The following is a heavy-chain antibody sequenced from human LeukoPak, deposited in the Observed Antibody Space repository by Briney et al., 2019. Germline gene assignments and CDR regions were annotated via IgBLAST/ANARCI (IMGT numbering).Heavy chain of an antibody. CDR3: ARDSGSYPHWFAP. CDR2: IYYSGST. Sequence: SETLSLTCTVSGGSISSYYWSCIRQPPGKGLEWIGYIYYSGSTNYNPSLKSRVTISVDTSKKQFSLKLTSVTAADTAVYYCARDSGSYPHWFAPWGQGTLVTVSS. J-gene: IGHJ5*02. CDR1: GGSISSYY. V-gene: IGHV4-59*01. D-gene: IGHD1-26*01.